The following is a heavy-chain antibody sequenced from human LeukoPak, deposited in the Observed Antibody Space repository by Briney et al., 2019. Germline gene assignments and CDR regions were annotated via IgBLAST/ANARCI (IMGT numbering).Heavy chain of an antibody. Sequence: GGSLRLSCAASGLTVSSNYMSWVRQAPGKGLEWVSLIYSGGSTYYADSVKGRFTISRDNSKNTLYLQMNSLRAEDTAVYYCASRDKGYYYGMDVWGQGTTVTVSS. CDR2: IYSGGST. J-gene: IGHJ6*02. CDR3: ASRDKGYYYGMDV. D-gene: IGHD5-24*01. CDR1: GLTVSSNY. V-gene: IGHV3-66*01.